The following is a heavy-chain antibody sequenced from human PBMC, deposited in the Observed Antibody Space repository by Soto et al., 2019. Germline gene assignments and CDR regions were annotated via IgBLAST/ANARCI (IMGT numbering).Heavy chain of an antibody. Sequence: SVKVSCKASGFTFTSSAMQWVRQARGQRLEWIGWIVVGSGNTNYAQKFQERVTITRDMSTSTAYMELSSLRSEDTAVYYCAASLYSSSWYMCDYWGQGTLVTVSS. CDR2: IVVGSGNT. J-gene: IGHJ4*02. V-gene: IGHV1-58*02. CDR3: AASLYSSSWYMCDY. D-gene: IGHD6-13*01. CDR1: GFTFTSSA.